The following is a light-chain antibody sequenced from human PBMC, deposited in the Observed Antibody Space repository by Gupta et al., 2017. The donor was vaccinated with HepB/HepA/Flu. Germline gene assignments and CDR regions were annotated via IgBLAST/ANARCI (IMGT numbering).Light chain of an antibody. J-gene: IGKJ1*01. CDR1: QSVSNY. Sequence: EIVLTQSPATLSLSPGERATLSCRASQSVSNYLTWYQQKPGQAPRLLIYVTSIRDTGIPARFRGSGSGTDFTLTISSREPEDFAVYYCQQRNDWPPGAFGQGTKVEIK. CDR3: QQRNDWPPGA. V-gene: IGKV3-11*01. CDR2: VTS.